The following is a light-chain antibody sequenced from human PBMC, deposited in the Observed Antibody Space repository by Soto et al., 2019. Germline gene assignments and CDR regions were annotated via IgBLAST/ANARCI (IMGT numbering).Light chain of an antibody. Sequence: DIQITQSPSTLSASVGDSFTITCRARQSINDWLAWYQQKPGKAPKLLIYAAATLENGVPSRFTGSGSETEFTLTVNSLQPEDSATYYYQQYDDYITFGQGTRLEIK. V-gene: IGKV1-5*01. CDR1: QSINDW. J-gene: IGKJ5*01. CDR3: QQYDDYIT. CDR2: AAA.